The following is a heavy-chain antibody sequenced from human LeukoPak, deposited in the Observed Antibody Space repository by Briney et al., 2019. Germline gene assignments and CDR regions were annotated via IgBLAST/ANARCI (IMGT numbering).Heavy chain of an antibody. CDR3: ARGGYDFWSGYYGTGFDP. CDR1: GYTFTSYD. Sequence: ASVKVSCKASGYTFTSYDINWVRQATGQGLEWMGWMNPNSGNTGYAQKFQGRVTMTRNTSISTAYMELSSLRSEDTAVYYCARGGYDFWSGYYGTGFDPWGQGTLVTVSS. D-gene: IGHD3-3*01. CDR2: MNPNSGNT. V-gene: IGHV1-8*01. J-gene: IGHJ5*02.